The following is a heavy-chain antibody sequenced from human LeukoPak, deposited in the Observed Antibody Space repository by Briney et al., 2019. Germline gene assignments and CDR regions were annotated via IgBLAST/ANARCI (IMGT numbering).Heavy chain of an antibody. CDR2: ISSSGSTI. CDR3: AKWAYYYDSSGYYLDY. Sequence: WGSLRLSCAASGFTFSSYEMNWVRQAPGKGLEWVSYISSSGSTIYYADSVKGRFTISRDNAKNSLYLQMNSLRAEDTAVYYCAKWAYYYDSSGYYLDYWGQGTLVTVSS. D-gene: IGHD3-22*01. J-gene: IGHJ4*02. CDR1: GFTFSSYE. V-gene: IGHV3-48*03.